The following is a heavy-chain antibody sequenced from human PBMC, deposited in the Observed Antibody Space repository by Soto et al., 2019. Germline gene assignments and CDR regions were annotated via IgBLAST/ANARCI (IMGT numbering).Heavy chain of an antibody. CDR2: IYWDDDK. J-gene: IGHJ4*02. CDR3: ARDSTGWYGFDY. V-gene: IGHV2-5*02. D-gene: IGHD6-19*01. CDR1: GFSLSTSGVG. Sequence: QITLKESGPTLVKPTQTLTLTCTFSGFSLSTSGVGVGWIRQPPGKALEWLALIYWDDDKRYSPSLKSRLTITTDTSKNQVVLTMTNMAPVDTATYSCARDSTGWYGFDYWGQGTLVTVSS.